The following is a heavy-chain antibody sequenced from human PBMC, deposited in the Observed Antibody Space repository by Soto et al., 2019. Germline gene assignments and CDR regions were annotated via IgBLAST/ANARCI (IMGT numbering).Heavy chain of an antibody. D-gene: IGHD4-17*01. Sequence: VGSLRLSCAASGFTFSSYAMSWVRQAPGKGLEWVSAISGSGGSTYYADSVKGRFTISRDNSKNTLYLQMNSLRAEDTAVYYCAKSYGGVTAHCHYWGQGTLVTVSS. J-gene: IGHJ4*02. CDR3: AKSYGGVTAHCHY. CDR1: GFTFSSYA. CDR2: ISGSGGST. V-gene: IGHV3-23*01.